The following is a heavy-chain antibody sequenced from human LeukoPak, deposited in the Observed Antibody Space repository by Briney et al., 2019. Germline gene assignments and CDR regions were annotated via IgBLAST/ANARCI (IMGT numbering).Heavy chain of an antibody. CDR2: IYYSGST. Sequence: PSETLSLTCAVYGGSFSGYYWNWIRQPPGKGLEWIGSIYYSGSTYYNPSLKSRVTISVDTSKNQFSLKLSSVTAADTAVYYCARVRHYGSGSYYKSWGQGTLVTVSS. CDR3: ARVRHYGSGSYYKS. V-gene: IGHV4-34*01. J-gene: IGHJ4*02. D-gene: IGHD3-10*01. CDR1: GGSFSGYY.